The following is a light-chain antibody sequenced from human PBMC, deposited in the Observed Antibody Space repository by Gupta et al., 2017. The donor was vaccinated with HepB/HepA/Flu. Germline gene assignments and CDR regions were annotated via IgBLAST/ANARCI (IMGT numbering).Light chain of an antibody. CDR2: LGS. CDR1: QSLLHTNGNNY. CDR3: RQTLQTRWT. J-gene: IGKJ1*01. V-gene: IGKV2-28*01. Sequence: DIVMTQSPLSLPVIPGEPASISCRSSQSLLHTNGNNYMNWYLQRPGQPPHLRIYLGSNRASGVPDRFSGSGSGTDFTLKISRVAAEDVGIYYCRQTLQTRWTFGQGTKVEIK.